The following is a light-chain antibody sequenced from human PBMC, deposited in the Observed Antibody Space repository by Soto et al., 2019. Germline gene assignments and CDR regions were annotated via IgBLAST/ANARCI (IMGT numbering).Light chain of an antibody. Sequence: QSVLTQPPSASGTPGQGFTISCSGSASTIGSNMVNWNQQLPAPAPKLLINSNNQRPSGVPDRFSGSKSGPSASLAISGLQSEDEADYYCAAWDDSLNGVVFGGGTKVTVL. CDR3: AAWDDSLNGVV. J-gene: IGLJ2*01. V-gene: IGLV1-44*01. CDR1: ASTIGSNM. CDR2: SNN.